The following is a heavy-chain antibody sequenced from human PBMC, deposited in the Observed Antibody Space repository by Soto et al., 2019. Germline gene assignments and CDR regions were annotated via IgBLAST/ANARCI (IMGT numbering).Heavy chain of an antibody. D-gene: IGHD7-27*01. Sequence: WTWIRQPPGKGLEWIGNIHCSGSTNYNPSLKSRVIISVDTSENQSSLKLSSVTTADTAVYYCTGGGPGHPFDYWGQGTLVTVSS. V-gene: IGHV4-59*01. CDR2: IHCSGST. J-gene: IGHJ4*02. CDR3: TGGGPGHPFDY.